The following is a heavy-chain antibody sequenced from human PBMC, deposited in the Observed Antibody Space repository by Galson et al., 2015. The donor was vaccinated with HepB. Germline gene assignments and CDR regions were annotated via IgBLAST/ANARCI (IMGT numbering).Heavy chain of an antibody. V-gene: IGHV3-21*01. J-gene: IGHJ4*02. Sequence: SLRLSCAASGFTFSSYSMNWVRQAPGKGLEWVSSISSSSSYIYYADSVKGRFTISRDNAKNSLYLQMNSLRAEDTAVYYCAREGGYSGPSLYWGQGTLVTVSS. D-gene: IGHD5-12*01. CDR1: GFTFSSYS. CDR2: ISSSSSYI. CDR3: AREGGYSGPSLY.